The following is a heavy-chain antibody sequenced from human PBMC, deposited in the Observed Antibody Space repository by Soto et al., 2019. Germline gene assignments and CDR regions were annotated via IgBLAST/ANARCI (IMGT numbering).Heavy chain of an antibody. CDR1: GYTFNTYG. D-gene: IGHD3-10*01. Sequence: QVQLVQSGAEVKKPGASVRVFCKSSGYTFNTYGINCVRQAPGQGLEWMGWISTHTGDGNYAHRFQGRVTLTADSSTSTVYIDLRSLRSDDTAVYYCARCVAAWKIGDAETFVDFWGQGTQVTVSS. CDR2: ISTHTGDG. V-gene: IGHV1-18*01. CDR3: ARCVAAWKIGDAETFVDF. J-gene: IGHJ4*02.